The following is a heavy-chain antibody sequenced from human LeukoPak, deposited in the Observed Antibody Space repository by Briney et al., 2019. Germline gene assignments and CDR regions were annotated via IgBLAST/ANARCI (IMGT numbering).Heavy chain of an antibody. V-gene: IGHV3-23*01. CDR3: AKLSVATGRNYFDY. CDR1: GFTFSSYA. CDR2: ISGSGGST. D-gene: IGHD6-19*01. J-gene: IGHJ4*02. Sequence: GGSLRLSCAASGFTFSSYAMSWVRQAPGKGLEWVSAISGSGGSTYYADSVKGRFTISRDNSKNTLYLQMNSLRAEDTAVYYFAKLSVATGRNYFDYWGQGTLVTVSS.